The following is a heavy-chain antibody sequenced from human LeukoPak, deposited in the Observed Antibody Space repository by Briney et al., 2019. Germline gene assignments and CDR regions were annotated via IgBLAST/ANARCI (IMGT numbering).Heavy chain of an antibody. CDR3: ARRLSSSSWFRTGYFDY. D-gene: IGHD6-13*01. V-gene: IGHV4-59*08. J-gene: IGHJ4*02. CDR2: IYYSGST. Sequence: SETLSLTCTVSGGSISSYYWSWIRQPPGKGLEWIGNIYYSGSTNYNPSLKSRVTISVDTSKNQFSLKLSSVTAADTAVYYCARRLSSSSWFRTGYFDYWGQGTLVTVSS. CDR1: GGSISSYY.